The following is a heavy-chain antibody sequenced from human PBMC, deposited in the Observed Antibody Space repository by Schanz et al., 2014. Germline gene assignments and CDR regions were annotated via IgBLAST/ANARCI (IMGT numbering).Heavy chain of an antibody. D-gene: IGHD4-17*01. CDR3: AKDRGGDYEVSYYYAMDV. CDR2: ISYDGSDK. J-gene: IGHJ6*02. V-gene: IGHV3-30*18. Sequence: QVQLVESGGGVVRPGRSLRLSCAASGFTFSNYGMHWVRQAPGKGLEWVAVISYDGSDKFYADSVKGRFTISRDNSNNTLSLQMNSLRNEDTAVYYCAKDRGGDYEVSYYYAMDVWGPGTTVTVSS. CDR1: GFTFSNYG.